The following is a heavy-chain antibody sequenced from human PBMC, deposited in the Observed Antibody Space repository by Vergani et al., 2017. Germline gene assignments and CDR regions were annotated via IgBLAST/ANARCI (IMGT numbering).Heavy chain of an antibody. CDR3: ARGGVVPAAYDAFDI. V-gene: IGHV3-15*01. J-gene: IGHJ3*02. Sequence: EVQLVESGGGLVKPGGSLRLSCAASGFTFSNAWMSWVRQAPGKGLEWVGRIKSKTDGGTTDYAAPVKGRFTISRDDSKNTLYLQMNSLKTEDTAVYYCARGGVVPAAYDAFDIWGQGTMVTVSS. CDR1: GFTFSNAW. CDR2: IKSKTDGGTT. D-gene: IGHD2-2*01.